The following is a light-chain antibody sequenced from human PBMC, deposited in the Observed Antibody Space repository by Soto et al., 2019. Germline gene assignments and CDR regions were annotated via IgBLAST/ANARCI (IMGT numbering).Light chain of an antibody. CDR1: QSISSW. V-gene: IGKV1-5*03. CDR3: QQYNSYRYT. J-gene: IGKJ2*01. CDR2: KAS. Sequence: DIQMTQSPSTLSASVGDRVTITCRASQSISSWLAWYQQKPGKAPKLLIYKASSLESGVQSRFSGSGSATEFTLTISSLQPDDFATYYCQQYNSYRYTFGQGTKLEIK.